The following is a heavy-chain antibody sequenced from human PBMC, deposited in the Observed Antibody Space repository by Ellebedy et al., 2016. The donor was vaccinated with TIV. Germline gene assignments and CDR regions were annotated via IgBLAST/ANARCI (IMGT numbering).Heavy chain of an antibody. Sequence: SGPTLVKPTQTLTLTCTSSGFSLSTTRVGVSWIRQPPGKALEWLARIDWDDDKFYSPSLRTRLSISKDTSKNQVVLTMTNVDPVDTATYYCARTDGSGWAFDSWGQGTLVTVSS. CDR3: ARTDGSGWAFDS. D-gene: IGHD6-19*01. J-gene: IGHJ4*02. CDR1: GFSLSTTRVG. CDR2: IDWDDDK. V-gene: IGHV2-70*04.